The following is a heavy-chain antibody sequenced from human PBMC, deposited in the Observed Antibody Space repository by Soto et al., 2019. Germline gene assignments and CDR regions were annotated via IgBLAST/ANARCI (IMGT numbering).Heavy chain of an antibody. J-gene: IGHJ3*01. CDR1: GFTLSDYD. CDR3: AKDRRGGEYPAFYL. V-gene: IGHV3-23*01. Sequence: EVQLLESGGGLVQPGGSLRLSCAASGFTLSDYDMGWVRQAPGKGLEWVSLIRGDGGATYYADSVEGRLTISRDTSKTTLYLQMNSLRAEDTALYYCAKDRRGGEYPAFYLWGQGTMVTVSS. D-gene: IGHD2-21*01. CDR2: IRGDGGAT.